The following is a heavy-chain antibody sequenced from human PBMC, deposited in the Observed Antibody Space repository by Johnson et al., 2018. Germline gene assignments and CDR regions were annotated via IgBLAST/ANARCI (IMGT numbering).Heavy chain of an antibody. J-gene: IGHJ1*01. D-gene: IGHD3-10*01. CDR3: ARDGDYFASGSYSQYFHH. V-gene: IGHV3-48*01. Sequence: VQLVESGGGLIQPGGSVRLSCAASGFLFNSFSMNWVRQAPGKGLEWISYISGNSGTLYYAESVKGRFTVSRDNARDSLYLQMNTLRTEDKAGYYCARDGDYFASGSYSQYFHHWDQGTLVTGSA. CDR2: ISGNSGTL. CDR1: GFLFNSFS.